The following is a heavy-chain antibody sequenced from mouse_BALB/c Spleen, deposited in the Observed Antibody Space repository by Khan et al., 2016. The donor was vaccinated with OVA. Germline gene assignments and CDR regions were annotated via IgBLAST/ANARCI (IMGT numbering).Heavy chain of an antibody. V-gene: IGHV1S137*01. Sequence: QVQLQQSGAELVRPGVSVKISCKGSGYTFTDYAMHWVKQSHAKSLEWIGVISTYYGDASYNQKFKGKATMTVDKSSSTAYMELARLTSEDSAIYYWARGGRFAYWGQGTLVTVSA. CDR2: ISTYYGDA. J-gene: IGHJ3*01. D-gene: IGHD3-3*01. CDR3: ARGGRFAY. CDR1: GYTFTDYA.